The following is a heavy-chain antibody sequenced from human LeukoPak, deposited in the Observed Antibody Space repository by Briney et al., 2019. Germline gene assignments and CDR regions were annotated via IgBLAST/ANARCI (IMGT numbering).Heavy chain of an antibody. J-gene: IGHJ4*02. CDR3: AKDGYCDTRGRY. D-gene: IGHD3-22*01. CDR1: GYTFTKNG. CDR2: IIPYNGNT. V-gene: IGHV1-18*01. Sequence: ASVKDSCTAPGYTFTKNGISGVRPAPGQGVEWMGWIIPYNGNTNYAQKFQGRVTLSTETFTSTAYMGKRSVRSDDTALYYTAKDGYCDTRGRYWGQGTLVTVSS.